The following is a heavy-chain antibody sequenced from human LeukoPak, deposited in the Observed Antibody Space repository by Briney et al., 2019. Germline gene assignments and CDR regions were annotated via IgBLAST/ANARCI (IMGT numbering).Heavy chain of an antibody. D-gene: IGHD3-3*01. J-gene: IGHJ3*02. Sequence: GGSLRLSCAASGFTFSSYAMSWVRQAPGKGLEWVSVISGSGGSTYYADSVKGRFTISRDNSKNTLYLQMNSLRAEDTAVYYCAKGLTAIFGVVIKADDAFDIWGQGTMVTVSS. V-gene: IGHV3-23*01. CDR1: GFTFSSYA. CDR2: ISGSGGST. CDR3: AKGLTAIFGVVIKADDAFDI.